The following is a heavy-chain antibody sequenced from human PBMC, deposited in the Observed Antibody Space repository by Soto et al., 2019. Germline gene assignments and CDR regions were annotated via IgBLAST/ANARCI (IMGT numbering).Heavy chain of an antibody. V-gene: IGHV3-23*01. CDR3: AKGLLGYCSSTSCGDAFDI. CDR1: GFTFSSSA. J-gene: IGHJ3*02. Sequence: HPGGSTELSCAASGFTFSSSAMCWARQTPEKEQALVSAISGSGCSTYYADSVKGRFTISRDNSKNTLYLKINSLRAEETAVYYCAKGLLGYCSSTSCGDAFDIWGQGTMVTV. CDR2: ISGSGCST. D-gene: IGHD2-2*01.